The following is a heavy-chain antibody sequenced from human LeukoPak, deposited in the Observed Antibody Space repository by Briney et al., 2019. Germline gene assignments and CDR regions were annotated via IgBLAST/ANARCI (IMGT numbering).Heavy chain of an antibody. J-gene: IGHJ6*02. V-gene: IGHV3-23*01. D-gene: IGHD4-11*01. CDR3: ANDYSNYYSYAMDV. Sequence: GGSLRLSCAASGFPFSNYAMTWVRQAPGKGLEWVSAICSSGGCAFYADSVKGRFTVSRDNSKNALYLQMNSLRAEDTAVYYCANDYSNYYSYAMDVWGQGTTVTVSS. CDR1: GFPFSNYA. CDR2: ICSSGGCA.